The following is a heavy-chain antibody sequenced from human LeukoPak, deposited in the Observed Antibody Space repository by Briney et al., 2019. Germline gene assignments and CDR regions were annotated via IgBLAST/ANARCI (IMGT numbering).Heavy chain of an antibody. V-gene: IGHV1-69*04. D-gene: IGHD5-12*01. Sequence: SVKVSCKASGGTFSSYTISWVRQAPEQGLEWMGRIIPIVGIANYAQKFQGRVTITADKSTSTAYMELSSLRSEDTAVYYCVRDLRGYSGYDPYNWFDPWGQGTLVTVSS. CDR2: IIPIVGIA. CDR3: VRDLRGYSGYDPYNWFDP. CDR1: GGTFSSYT. J-gene: IGHJ5*02.